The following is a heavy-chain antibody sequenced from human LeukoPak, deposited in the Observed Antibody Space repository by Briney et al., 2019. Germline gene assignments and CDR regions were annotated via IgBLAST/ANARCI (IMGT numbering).Heavy chain of an antibody. J-gene: IGHJ3*02. Sequence: GESLKISCKGSGNSFTTYWISWVRQMPGKGLEWMGRIDPSDSYTNCSPSFQGHVTISVDKSISTAYLQWSSLKASDTAMYYCARQGGFYDNRGYNDAFDIWGQGTVVTVSS. CDR2: IDPSDSYT. CDR1: GNSFTTYW. D-gene: IGHD3-22*01. V-gene: IGHV5-10-1*01. CDR3: ARQGGFYDNRGYNDAFDI.